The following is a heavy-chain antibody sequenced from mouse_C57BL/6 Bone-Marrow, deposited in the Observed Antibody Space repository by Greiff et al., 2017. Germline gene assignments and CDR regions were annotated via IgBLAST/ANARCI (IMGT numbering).Heavy chain of an antibody. D-gene: IGHD2-4*01. CDR3: TRTGSTMITTGGYYYAMDY. CDR1: GFPFSDAW. V-gene: IGHV6-6*01. Sequence: QLKESGGGLVQPGGSMKLSCAASGFPFSDAWMDWVRQSPEKGLELVSELRNKANNHATYYAESVPGRFTISRDDSKSSVYLQMNSLRAEDTGIYYCTRTGSTMITTGGYYYAMDYWGQGTSVTVSS. CDR2: LRNKANNHAT. J-gene: IGHJ4*01.